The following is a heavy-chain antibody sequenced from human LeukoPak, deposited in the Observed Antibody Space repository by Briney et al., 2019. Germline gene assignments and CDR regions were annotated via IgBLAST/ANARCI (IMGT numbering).Heavy chain of an antibody. CDR2: INHSGST. D-gene: IGHD5-18*01. J-gene: IGHJ6*02. CDR1: GGSSRGSY. CDR3: ARGRPIRVGYSYGYYYYYGMDV. V-gene: IGHV4-34*01. Sequence: SETLSLTCAVYGGSSRGSYWSWIRQPPETGLEWIGEINHSGSTNYNPPLKSRVTISVDRCKNQFSLKLSSVTDADTAGYYCARGRPIRVGYSYGYYYYYGMDVWGQGTTVTVSS.